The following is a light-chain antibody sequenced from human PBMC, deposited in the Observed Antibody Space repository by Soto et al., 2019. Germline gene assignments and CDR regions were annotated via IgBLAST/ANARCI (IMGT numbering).Light chain of an antibody. J-gene: IGKJ5*01. CDR1: RYIRSD. Sequence: DIQNTQSPSSRRAAVGGRSTITCHESRYIRSDLSWYQQRPGQAPKVLIYVASNLQSGVPSRFSGSGIETDFTLTISSLEHEDFAVYYSQQRSSWPPITVGQGTRLEIK. CDR2: VAS. V-gene: IGKV1-17*01. CDR3: QQRSSWPPIT.